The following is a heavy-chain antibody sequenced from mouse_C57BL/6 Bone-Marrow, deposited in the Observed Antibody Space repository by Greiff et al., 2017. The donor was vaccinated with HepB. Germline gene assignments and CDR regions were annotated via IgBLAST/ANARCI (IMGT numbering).Heavy chain of an antibody. Sequence: EVQGVESGEGLVKPGGSLKLSCAASGFTFSSYAMSWVRQTPEKRLEWVAYISSGGDYIYYADTVKGRFTISRDNARNTLYLQMSSLKSEDTAMYYCTRVDCGRGYYAMDYWGQGTSVTVSS. CDR3: TRVDCGRGYYAMDY. V-gene: IGHV5-9-1*02. D-gene: IGHD1-1*01. J-gene: IGHJ4*01. CDR1: GFTFSSYA. CDR2: ISSGGDYI.